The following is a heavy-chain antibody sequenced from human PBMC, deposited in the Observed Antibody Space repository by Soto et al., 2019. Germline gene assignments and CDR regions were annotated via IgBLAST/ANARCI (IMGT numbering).Heavy chain of an antibody. J-gene: IGHJ4*02. V-gene: IGHV4-4*07. Sequence: PSETLSLTCTVSGGSISNYCCSWIRQPAGKGLEWIGRIYSSGSTNYNPSLKSRVTMSVDTSKNQFSLKLTSVTAADTAVYFCARATRDYGDYGYFDSWGQGTLVTVSS. CDR1: GGSISNYC. CDR2: IYSSGST. D-gene: IGHD4-17*01. CDR3: ARATRDYGDYGYFDS.